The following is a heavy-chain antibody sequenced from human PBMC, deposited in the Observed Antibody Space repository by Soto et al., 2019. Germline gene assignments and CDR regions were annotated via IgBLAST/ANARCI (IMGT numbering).Heavy chain of an antibody. V-gene: IGHV3-21*01. Sequence: GGSLRLSCAASGFTFSSHSMNWVRQAPGKGLEWVSFISSGSNYMYYADSVKGRFTISRDNAENSLYLQMNSLRAEDTAVYYCARAPGITMIVDWFDPWGQGTLVTVSS. CDR3: ARAPGITMIVDWFDP. J-gene: IGHJ5*02. CDR1: GFTFSSHS. CDR2: ISSGSNYM. D-gene: IGHD3-22*01.